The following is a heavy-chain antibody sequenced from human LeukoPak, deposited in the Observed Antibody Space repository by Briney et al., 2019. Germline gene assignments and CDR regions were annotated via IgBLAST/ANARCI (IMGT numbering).Heavy chain of an antibody. Sequence: GGSLRLSCSVSGFTLSSHAMHWVRQAPGKGLECVAYISYDGSFQYHADSVKGRFTISRDNSKDILYLQMNSLRVDDSATYYCVGEVGSRQMNSWGQGTLVTVSS. CDR3: VGEVGSRQMNS. D-gene: IGHD1-26*01. CDR2: ISYDGSFQ. V-gene: IGHV3-30-3*01. CDR1: GFTLSSHA. J-gene: IGHJ5*02.